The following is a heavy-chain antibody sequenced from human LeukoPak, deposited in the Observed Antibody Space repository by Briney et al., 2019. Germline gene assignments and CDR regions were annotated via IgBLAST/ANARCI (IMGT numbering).Heavy chain of an antibody. CDR1: GFTFSNAW. D-gene: IGHD1-26*01. J-gene: IGHJ4*02. V-gene: IGHV3-15*01. Sequence: GGSLRLSCAASGFTFSNAWMSWVRQAPGKGLEWVGRIKSKTDGGTTDYAAPVKGRFTISRDDSKNTLYLQMNSLKTEDTAVYYCTTLYRGSYGLDYWGQGTLVTVSS. CDR2: IKSKTDGGTT. CDR3: TTLYRGSYGLDY.